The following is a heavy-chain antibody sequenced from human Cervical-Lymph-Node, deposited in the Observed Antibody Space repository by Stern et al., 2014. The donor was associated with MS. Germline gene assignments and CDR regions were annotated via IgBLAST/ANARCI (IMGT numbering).Heavy chain of an antibody. D-gene: IGHD2-2*01. CDR3: ASAYYSSWYGGFEDSHYHAMDI. V-gene: IGHV1-2*04. CDR1: GFSFSGYY. CDR2: INPKSGDT. J-gene: IGHJ6*02. Sequence: QVQLVQSGAEVKKAGASVRVSCMPSGFSFSGYYLHWVRQAPGTGLEWMGLINPKSGDTKYAQKFQGWVTVTSDTATRTVYMELSSLGSADTAVYFCASAYYSSWYGGFEDSHYHAMDIWGQGTTVTVS.